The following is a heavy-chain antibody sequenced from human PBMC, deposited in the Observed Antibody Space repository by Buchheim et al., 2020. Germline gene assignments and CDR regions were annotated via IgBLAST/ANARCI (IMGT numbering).Heavy chain of an antibody. J-gene: IGHJ5*02. CDR2: IWYDGSNK. D-gene: IGHD1-1*01. Sequence: QVQLVDSGGGVVQPGRSLRLSCAASGFTFSSYGMHWVRQAPGKGLEWVAVIWYDGSNKYYADSVKGRFTISRDNSKNTLYLQMNSLRAEDTAVYYCARDGEKDWNDEAWFDPWGQGTL. V-gene: IGHV3-33*01. CDR3: ARDGEKDWNDEAWFDP. CDR1: GFTFSSYG.